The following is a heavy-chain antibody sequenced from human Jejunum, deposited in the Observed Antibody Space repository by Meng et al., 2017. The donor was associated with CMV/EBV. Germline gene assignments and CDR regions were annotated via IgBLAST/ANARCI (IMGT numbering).Heavy chain of an antibody. CDR3: GDPPAGY. Sequence: TLSLTCVVSGGSLIGTNWWNWVRQPPGGGLEWIGEIFHSGATNYNPSLKSRATLSIDNSKNQFSLKLTSVTVADTAVYFCGDPPAGYWGQGTLVTVSS. CDR2: IFHSGAT. V-gene: IGHV4-4*01. J-gene: IGHJ4*02. CDR1: GGSLIGTNW.